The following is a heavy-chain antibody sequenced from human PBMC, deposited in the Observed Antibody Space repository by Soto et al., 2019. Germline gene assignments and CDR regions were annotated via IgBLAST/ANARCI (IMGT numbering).Heavy chain of an antibody. J-gene: IGHJ4*02. CDR2: ISHSGIT. CDR1: GDSISRSHW. D-gene: IGHD3-22*01. Sequence: QVQLQESGPGLVRPSGALSVTCAVSGDSISRSHWWSWVRLSPGKGLEWIGEISHSGITNYNPSLKSRVTISGDKSKNQLSLKLTSVTAADTAVYYCARVLYDRSGFDHWGQGTLVSVSS. V-gene: IGHV4-4*02. CDR3: ARVLYDRSGFDH.